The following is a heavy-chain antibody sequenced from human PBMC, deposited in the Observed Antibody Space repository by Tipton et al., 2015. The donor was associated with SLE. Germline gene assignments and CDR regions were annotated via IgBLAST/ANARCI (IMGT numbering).Heavy chain of an antibody. Sequence: TLSLTCTVSGYSLSSGTYKWAWIRQPPGEGLEWIATISSSGDTYYTPSLKSRVTISLDSSKNHFSLELRSVTAADTAVYYCARRNSPKWFDPWGQGTLVTVSS. CDR1: GYSLSSGTYK. J-gene: IGHJ5*02. CDR2: ISSSGDT. V-gene: IGHV4-39*07. D-gene: IGHD1-14*01. CDR3: ARRNSPKWFDP.